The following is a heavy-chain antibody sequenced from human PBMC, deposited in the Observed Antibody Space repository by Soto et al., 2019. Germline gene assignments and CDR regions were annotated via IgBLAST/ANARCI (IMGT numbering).Heavy chain of an antibody. V-gene: IGHV1-8*01. CDR1: GYTFTSYD. Sequence: ASVKVSCKASGYTFTSYDINWVRQATGQGLEWMGWMNPNSGNTGYAQKFQGRVTMTRNTSISTAYMELSSLRSEDTAVYYCARGLTLYTNLDPWGQGTQVTVSS. CDR2: MNPNSGNT. D-gene: IGHD2-2*02. J-gene: IGHJ5*02. CDR3: ARGLTLYTNLDP.